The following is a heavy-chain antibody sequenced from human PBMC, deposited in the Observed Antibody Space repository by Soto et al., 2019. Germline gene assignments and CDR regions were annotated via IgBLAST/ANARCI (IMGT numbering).Heavy chain of an antibody. V-gene: IGHV4-34*01. CDR1: GGSFSGYY. J-gene: IGHJ5*02. D-gene: IGHD2-15*01. CDR2: INHSGST. Sequence: QVQLQQWGAGLLKPSETLSLTCVVYGGSFSGYYWSWIRQPPGKGLEWLGEINHSGSTNYKPSLKGRVTISVDTSKNEFSLKLSSVTAADTAVYYCARGFRLCSGGSCYSGWFDPWGQGTLVTVSS. CDR3: ARGFRLCSGGSCYSGWFDP.